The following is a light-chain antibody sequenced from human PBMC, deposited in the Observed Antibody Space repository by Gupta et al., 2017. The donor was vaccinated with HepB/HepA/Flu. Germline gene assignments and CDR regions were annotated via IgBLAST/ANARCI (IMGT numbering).Light chain of an antibody. J-gene: IGKJ2*01. CDR2: GAS. CDR3: QQYSSRPYT. Sequence: ERLMTQSPATLSLSPGERATLACRASQSITSDLGWYQQKPGQAPRLLIYGASTKATGIPASFSGSGSGTEFTLTISSLQSEDFAVYYCQQYSSRPYTFGEGTKLDIK. CDR1: QSITSD. V-gene: IGKV3-15*01.